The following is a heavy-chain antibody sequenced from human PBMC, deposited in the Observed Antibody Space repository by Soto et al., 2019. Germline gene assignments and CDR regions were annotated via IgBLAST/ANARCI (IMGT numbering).Heavy chain of an antibody. CDR2: IYYSGST. V-gene: IGHV4-59*01. Sequence: TSETLSLTCTVSGGSISSYYWSWIRQPPGKGLEWIGYIYYSGSTNYNPSLKSRVTISVDTSKNQFSLKLSSVTAADTAVYYCARARNRGRDGYNFGQFDYWGQGTLVTVSS. D-gene: IGHD5-12*01. CDR3: ARARNRGRDGYNFGQFDY. J-gene: IGHJ4*02. CDR1: GGSISSYY.